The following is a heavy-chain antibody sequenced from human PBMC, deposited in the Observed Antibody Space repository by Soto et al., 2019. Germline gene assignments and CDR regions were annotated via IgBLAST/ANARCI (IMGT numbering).Heavy chain of an antibody. CDR2: IIPILGIA. CDR1: GGTFSSYT. CDR3: ASENRLPDSSGWYTWFDP. D-gene: IGHD6-19*01. J-gene: IGHJ5*02. V-gene: IGHV1-69*02. Sequence: QVQLVQSGAEVKKPGSSVKVSCKASGGTFSSYTISWVRQAPGQGLEWMGRIIPILGIANYAQKFQGRVTITGDESTSTAYRGLSSLRSADKAVSYCASENRLPDSSGWYTWFDPWGQGTLVTVSS.